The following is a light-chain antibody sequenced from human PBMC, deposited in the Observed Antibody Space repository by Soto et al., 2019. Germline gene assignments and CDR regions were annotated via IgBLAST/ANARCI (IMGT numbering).Light chain of an antibody. CDR1: QSVSTY. Sequence: EVVLTQSPDTLSLSPGDRATLSCRASQSVSTYLAWYQQKPGQAPRLLIYDASNRATGIPARFSGSGSGTDFALTLSSLDPEDFAVYYCQQRSDWPPITFGQGTRLDI. V-gene: IGKV3-11*01. CDR3: QQRSDWPPIT. J-gene: IGKJ5*01. CDR2: DAS.